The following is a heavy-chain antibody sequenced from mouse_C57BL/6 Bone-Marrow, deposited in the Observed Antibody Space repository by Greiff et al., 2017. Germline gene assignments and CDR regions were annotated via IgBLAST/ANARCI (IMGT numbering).Heavy chain of an antibody. CDR2: INPNYGTT. CDR3: ARSDGSSYVPFAY. CDR1: GYSFTDYN. D-gene: IGHD1-1*01. J-gene: IGHJ3*01. V-gene: IGHV1-39*01. Sequence: EVKLQESGPELVKPGASVKISCKASGYSFTDYNMNWVKQSNGKSLEWIGVINPNYGTTSYNQKFKGKATLTVDQSSSTAYMQLNSLTSEDSAVYYCARSDGSSYVPFAYWGQGTLVTVSA.